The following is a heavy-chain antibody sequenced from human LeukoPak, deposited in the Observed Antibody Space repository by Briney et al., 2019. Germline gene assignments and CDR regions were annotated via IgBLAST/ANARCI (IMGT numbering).Heavy chain of an antibody. V-gene: IGHV3-30*01. CDR3: AKNKAGGGGGGDYFDY. Sequence: GGSLRLSCAASGFTFSSYAMHWVRQAPGKGLEWVAVISYDGSNKYYADSVKGRFTISRDNSKNTLYLQMNSLRAEDTAVYYCAKNKAGGGGGGDYFDYWGQGTLVTVSS. J-gene: IGHJ4*02. CDR2: ISYDGSNK. CDR1: GFTFSSYA. D-gene: IGHD3-10*01.